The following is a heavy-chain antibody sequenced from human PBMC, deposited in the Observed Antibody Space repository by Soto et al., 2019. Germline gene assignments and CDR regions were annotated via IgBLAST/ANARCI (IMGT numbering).Heavy chain of an antibody. CDR2: IYYSGST. J-gene: IGHJ4*02. CDR1: GGSISSGDYY. D-gene: IGHD4-17*01. CDR3: ARAATVTDIDY. V-gene: IGHV4-30-4*01. Sequence: QVQLQESGPGLVKPSQTLSLTCTVSGGSISSGDYYWSWIRQPPGKGLGWIGYIYYSGSTYYNPSLKSRATISGDTSKNQFSLNLSSVTAADTAVYYCARAATVTDIDYWGQGTLVTVSS.